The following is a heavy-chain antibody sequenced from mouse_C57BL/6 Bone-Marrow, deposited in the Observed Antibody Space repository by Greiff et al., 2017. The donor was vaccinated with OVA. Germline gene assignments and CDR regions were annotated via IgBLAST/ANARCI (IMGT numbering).Heavy chain of an antibody. J-gene: IGHJ3*01. CDR1: GYSITSDY. CDR2: ISYSGST. V-gene: IGHV3-8*01. CDR3: ARSHEPPSWFAY. Sequence: EVKLMESGPGLAKPSQTLSLSCSVTGYSITSDYWNWIRQFPGNKLEYMGYISYSGSTYYNPSPKSRISITRDTSKNPDYLQLNSVTTEDTATYYCARSHEPPSWFAYWGQGTLVTVSA.